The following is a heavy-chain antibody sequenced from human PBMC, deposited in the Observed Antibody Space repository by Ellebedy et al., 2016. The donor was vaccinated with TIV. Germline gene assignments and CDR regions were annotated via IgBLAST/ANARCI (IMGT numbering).Heavy chain of an antibody. J-gene: IGHJ5*02. CDR3: ARELHYGSGKNWFDP. Sequence: AASVKVSCKASGYTFTGYYMHWVRQAPGQGLEWMGWINPNSGGTNYAQKFQGRVTMTRDTSISTAYMELSRLRSDDTDVYYCARELHYGSGKNWFDPWGQGTLVTVSS. V-gene: IGHV1-2*02. CDR2: INPNSGGT. D-gene: IGHD3-10*01. CDR1: GYTFTGYY.